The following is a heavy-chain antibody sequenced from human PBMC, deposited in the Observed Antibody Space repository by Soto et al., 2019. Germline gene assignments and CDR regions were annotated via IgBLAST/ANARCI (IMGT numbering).Heavy chain of an antibody. CDR2: IIPILGIA. CDR1: GGTFSSYT. J-gene: IGHJ3*02. Sequence: QVQLVQSGAEVKKPGSSVKVSCKASGGTFSSYTISWVRQAPGQGLEWMGRIIPILGIANYAQKFQGRVTITADKSTSTAYIELSSLRSEDTAVYYCAVDIVVVPAAQLNAFDIWGQGTMVTVSS. V-gene: IGHV1-69*02. D-gene: IGHD2-2*03. CDR3: AVDIVVVPAAQLNAFDI.